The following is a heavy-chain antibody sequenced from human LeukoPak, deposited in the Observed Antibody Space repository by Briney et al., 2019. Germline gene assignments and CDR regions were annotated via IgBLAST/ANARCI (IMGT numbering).Heavy chain of an antibody. CDR3: VRVFPLGTYTEGGYYFDY. D-gene: IGHD2-2*02. CDR1: GFTFSDYY. Sequence: KPGGSLRHFCAASGFTFSDYYMTWIRQVPWKRLEWVSYISSSSSSTNYADSVKGRFTISRDNAKKSLFLQMSSLRAEDTAVYFCVRVFPLGTYTEGGYYFDYWGQGTLVIVSS. J-gene: IGHJ4*02. V-gene: IGHV3-11*05. CDR2: ISSSSSST.